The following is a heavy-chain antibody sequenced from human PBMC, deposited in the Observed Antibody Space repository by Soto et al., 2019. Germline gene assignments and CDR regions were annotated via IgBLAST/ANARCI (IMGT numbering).Heavy chain of an antibody. CDR1: GFTFSSYA. J-gene: IGHJ4*02. CDR3: AKDRDSSSWYYYDSSGYRF. Sequence: GGSLRLSCAASGFTFSSYAMSWVRQDPGKGLEWVSAISGSGGSTYYADSVKGRFTISRDNSKNTLYLQMNSLRAEDTAVYYCAKDRDSSSWYYYDSSGYRFWGQGTLVTVSS. CDR2: ISGSGGST. D-gene: IGHD3-22*01. V-gene: IGHV3-23*01.